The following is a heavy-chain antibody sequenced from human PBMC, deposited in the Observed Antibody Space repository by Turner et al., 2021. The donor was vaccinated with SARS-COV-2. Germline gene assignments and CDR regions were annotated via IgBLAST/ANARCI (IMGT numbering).Heavy chain of an antibody. CDR1: GYTLIELS. D-gene: IGHD2-21*02. Sequence: QVQLVQSGAEGKKPGASVTVSCKVYGYTLIELSMHWVRQAPGKGLEWMVGFDPEDVETIYAQKFQGRVTMTEDTSTDTAYMALSSMRSEDTAVYYCATGYAYCGGDCSIHYWGQGTLVTVSS. CDR3: ATGYAYCGGDCSIHY. CDR2: FDPEDVET. V-gene: IGHV1-24*01. J-gene: IGHJ4*02.